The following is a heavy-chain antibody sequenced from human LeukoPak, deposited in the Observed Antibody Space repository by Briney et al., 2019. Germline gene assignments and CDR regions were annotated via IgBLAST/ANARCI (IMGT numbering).Heavy chain of an antibody. D-gene: IGHD3-10*01. Sequence: GGSLRLSCAASGFTFSSYEMNWVRQAPGMGLEWFSYISSGGNNIYYADSVKGRFTISRDNSKNTLYLQMNSLRAEDTAVYYCARGSVGWFGELLYFDYWGQGTLVTVSS. CDR1: GFTFSSYE. CDR2: ISSGGNNI. J-gene: IGHJ4*02. CDR3: ARGSVGWFGELLYFDY. V-gene: IGHV3-48*03.